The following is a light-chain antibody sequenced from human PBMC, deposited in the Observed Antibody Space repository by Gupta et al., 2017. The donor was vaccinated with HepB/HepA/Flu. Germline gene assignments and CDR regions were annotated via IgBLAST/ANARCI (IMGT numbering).Light chain of an antibody. CDR3: AAWDATLSGPV. V-gene: IGLV1-47*01. CDR1: SSNIGKDY. J-gene: IGLJ3*02. Sequence: QSVLTQPPSVSGTPGQRVTISCSVSSSNIGKDYVYWYQQLPGTAPKLLMYRNDERPSGVPDRFSGSKSGTSASLAISGLRSEDDGDYYCAAWDATLSGPVFGGGTTLTVL. CDR2: RND.